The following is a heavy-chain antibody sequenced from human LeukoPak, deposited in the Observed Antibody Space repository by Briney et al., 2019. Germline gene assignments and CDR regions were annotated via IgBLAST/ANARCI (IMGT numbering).Heavy chain of an antibody. CDR2: ISYDGSNK. V-gene: IGHV3-30*18. CDR1: GFTFISFG. D-gene: IGHD3-22*01. CDR3: AKDWDPGYYDSSGSYPDY. Sequence: GGSLRLSCAASGFTFISFGMHWVRQAPGKGLEWVALISYDGSNKYYADSVKGRFTISRDNSKNTLYPQTSSLRAEDAAVYYCAKDWDPGYYDSSGSYPDYWGHESLVTVSS. J-gene: IGHJ4*01.